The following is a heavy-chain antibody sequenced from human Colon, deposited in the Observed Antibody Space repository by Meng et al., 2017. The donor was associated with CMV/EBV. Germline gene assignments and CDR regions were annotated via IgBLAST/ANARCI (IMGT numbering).Heavy chain of an antibody. J-gene: IGHJ4*02. D-gene: IGHD3-10*01. CDR1: GLTLRNYA. Sequence: GESLKISCVASGLTLRNYAMSWVRQAPGKGLEWVSTLSGAGSATYYADSVKGRFTISRDNSKNTLYLQMSSLRVEDTAIYYCVNGAWHDYWGQGTLVTVSS. CDR3: VNGAWHDY. CDR2: LSGAGSAT. V-gene: IGHV3-23*01.